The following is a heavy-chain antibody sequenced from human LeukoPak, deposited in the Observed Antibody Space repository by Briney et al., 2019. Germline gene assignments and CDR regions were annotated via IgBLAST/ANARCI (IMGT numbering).Heavy chain of an antibody. D-gene: IGHD3-10*01. J-gene: IGHJ3*02. V-gene: IGHV4-4*02. CDR1: GGSIIASDW. Sequence: PSGTLSLTCTVSGGSIIASDWWTWVRQAPGKGLEWVGEVFHTGSRNYSPSLKGRITISIDKYKSQFYLQLNSVTAADAAVYFCSRRSSLYDAFDIWGPGRLIAVSS. CDR2: VFHTGSR. CDR3: SRRSSLYDAFDI.